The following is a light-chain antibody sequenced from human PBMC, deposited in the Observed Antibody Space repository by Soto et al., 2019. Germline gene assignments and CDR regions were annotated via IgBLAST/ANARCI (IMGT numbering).Light chain of an antibody. CDR3: AAWDHILNGYV. V-gene: IGLV2-23*02. J-gene: IGLJ1*01. CDR2: EVT. CDR1: SSDIGSYDL. Sequence: QSALTQPASVSGSPGQSITISCTGTSSDIGSYDLVSWYQQHPGTAPKLIIYEVTKRPSGVSTRFSGSKSGNTASLTISGLQAVDEADYYCAAWDHILNGYVFGGGTKFTVL.